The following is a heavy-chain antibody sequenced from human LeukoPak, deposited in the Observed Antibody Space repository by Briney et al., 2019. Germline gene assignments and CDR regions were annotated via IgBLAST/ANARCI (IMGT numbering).Heavy chain of an antibody. CDR3: AGLSAVTGEYFQH. V-gene: IGHV4-61*05. CDR2: IYTRGST. J-gene: IGHJ1*01. Sequence: SETLSLTCTVSGGSVYTSDYYWGWVRQPPGKGLEWIGYIYTRGSTNYNPSLKSRVTISVDTSKNQFSLKLSSVTAADTAVYYCAGLSAVTGEYFQHWGQGTLVTVSS. CDR1: GGSVYTSDYY. D-gene: IGHD1-1*01.